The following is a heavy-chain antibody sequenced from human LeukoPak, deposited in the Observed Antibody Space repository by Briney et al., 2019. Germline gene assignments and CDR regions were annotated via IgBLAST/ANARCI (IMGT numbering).Heavy chain of an antibody. D-gene: IGHD3-3*01. CDR3: ARLSTRLLDH. CDR1: AVTFNNYW. J-gene: IGHJ4*02. V-gene: IGHV5-51*01. CDR2: IYPGDSET. Sequence: GESLRISCKGSAVTFNNYWIGWVRQLPGKGLDWMGIIYPGDSETRHSPSFQGQVTMSVDKSINTAYLHWGSLKASDTAIYFCARLSTRLLDHWGQGTRVTVSS.